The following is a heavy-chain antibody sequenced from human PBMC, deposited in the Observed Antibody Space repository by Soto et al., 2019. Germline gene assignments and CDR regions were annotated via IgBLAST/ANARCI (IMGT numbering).Heavy chain of an antibody. Sequence: SLYVSCNASGYTFTSYAMHWVLQAPGQRLEWMGWINAGNGNTKYSQKFQGRVTITRDTSAITAYMELSSLRSEDTAVYYCARDKWGEQRDYFDYWGQGTLVSVSS. J-gene: IGHJ4*01. CDR3: ARDKWGEQRDYFDY. CDR1: GYTFTSYA. CDR2: INAGNGNT. D-gene: IGHD3-16*01. V-gene: IGHV1-3*01.